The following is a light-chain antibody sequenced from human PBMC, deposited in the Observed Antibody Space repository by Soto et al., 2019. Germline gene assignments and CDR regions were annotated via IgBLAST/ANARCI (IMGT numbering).Light chain of an antibody. J-gene: IGKJ4*02. CDR2: DVS. Sequence: IQMTQANATVCACIGDSVTITCRASQSMINYLAWYQQKPGEAPKLLIYDVSTLETGVPSWFSGSGFGTEFTLVISILQHDDSATYCCLQYDPYQALGAGTKVDI. CDR1: QSMINY. CDR3: LQYDPYQA. V-gene: IGKV1-5*01.